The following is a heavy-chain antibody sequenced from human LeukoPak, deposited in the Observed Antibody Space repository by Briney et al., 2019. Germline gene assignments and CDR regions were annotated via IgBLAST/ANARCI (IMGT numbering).Heavy chain of an antibody. Sequence: GGSLRLSCAASGFTFSSYAMSWVRQAPGKGLEWDSSISGSGSTTYFADSVRGRFTISRDNSQNTLYLQMNSLRAEDTAVYYCAKAPLGYCSGGSCYFDYWGQGTLVTVSS. CDR3: AKAPLGYCSGGSCYFDY. CDR1: GFTFSSYA. D-gene: IGHD2-15*01. J-gene: IGHJ4*02. CDR2: ISGSGSTT. V-gene: IGHV3-23*01.